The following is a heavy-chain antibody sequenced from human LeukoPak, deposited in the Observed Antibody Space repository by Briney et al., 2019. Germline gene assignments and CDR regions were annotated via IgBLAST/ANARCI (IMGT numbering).Heavy chain of an antibody. J-gene: IGHJ5*02. V-gene: IGHV4-38-2*02. CDR1: GGSISSGYY. Sequence: SETLSLTCSVSGGSISSGYYWGWIRQPPGKGLEWIGNIYHSGSTNYNPSLHRRVTMSVDTSKSQFSLRLMSMTAADTAVYYCAKGVKCSSISCDAFDPWGQGTPVTVSS. CDR3: AKGVKCSSISCDAFDP. CDR2: IYHSGST. D-gene: IGHD2-2*01.